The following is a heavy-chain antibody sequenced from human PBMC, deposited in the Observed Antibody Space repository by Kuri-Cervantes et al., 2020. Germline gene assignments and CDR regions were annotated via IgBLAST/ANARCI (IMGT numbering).Heavy chain of an antibody. CDR2: ISYDGSNK. V-gene: IGHV3-30-3*01. CDR1: GGSFSGYD. J-gene: IGHJ4*02. D-gene: IGHD2-15*01. CDR3: AMGPPAAGYCSGGSCYIDVY. Sequence: GGSLRLSCAVYGGSFSGYDWSWIRQPPGKGLVWVAVISYDGSNKYYADSVKGRFTISRDNSKNTLYLQMNSLRAEDKAVYYCAMGPPAAGYCSGGSCYIDVYWGQGTLVTVSS.